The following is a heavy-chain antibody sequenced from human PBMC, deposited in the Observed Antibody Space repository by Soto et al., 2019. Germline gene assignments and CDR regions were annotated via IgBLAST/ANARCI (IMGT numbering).Heavy chain of an antibody. D-gene: IGHD2-15*01. Sequence: EVQLLESGGGLVQPGGSLRLSCAASGFTFSNYGMSWVRQAPGKGLEWVSVISGSGCSTYYADSVKGRFTLSRDNSKNTVYLQMNSLRAEDTAVYYCAKDSPVGVPLLRDLHDWGQGTLVTVSS. J-gene: IGHJ1*01. V-gene: IGHV3-23*01. CDR1: GFTFSNYG. CDR2: ISGSGCST. CDR3: AKDSPVGVPLLRDLHD.